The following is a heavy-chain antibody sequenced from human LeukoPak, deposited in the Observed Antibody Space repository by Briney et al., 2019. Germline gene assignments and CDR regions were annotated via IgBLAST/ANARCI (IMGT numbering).Heavy chain of an antibody. CDR1: GFTVSSNY. V-gene: IGHV3-53*01. Sequence: GGSLRLSCAASGFTVSSNYMSWVRQAPGKGLEWVSVIYSGGSTYYADSVKGRFTISRDNAKNSLYLQMSSLRVEDTAVYYCARSSPAIGVGLWGQGTLVTVSS. D-gene: IGHD3-3*01. CDR3: ARSSPAIGVGL. CDR2: IYSGGST. J-gene: IGHJ4*02.